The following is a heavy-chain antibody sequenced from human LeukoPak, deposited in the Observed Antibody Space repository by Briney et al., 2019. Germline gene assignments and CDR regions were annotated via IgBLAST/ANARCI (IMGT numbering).Heavy chain of an antibody. CDR3: AKAAYSGTYYYDY. CDR1: GFTFSSYA. CDR2: ISGSGGST. V-gene: IGHV3-23*01. D-gene: IGHD1-26*01. J-gene: IGHJ4*02. Sequence: GGSLRLSCAASGFTFSSYAMNWVRQAPGKGLEWVSAISGSGGSTYYADSVKGRFTISRDNSKNTLYLQMNSLRAEDTALYYCAKAAYSGTYYYDYWGQGTLITVSS.